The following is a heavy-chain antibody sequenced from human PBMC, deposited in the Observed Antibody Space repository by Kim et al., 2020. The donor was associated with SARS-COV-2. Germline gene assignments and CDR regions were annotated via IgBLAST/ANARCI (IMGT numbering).Heavy chain of an antibody. D-gene: IGHD3-10*01. CDR2: INPSDGST. CDR1: GYTFTSYF. Sequence: ASVKVSCKASGYTFTSYFIHWVRQAPGQVLEWMGIINPSDGSTTYAQKFQGRVAMTRDTSTSTVYMELSSLISEDTAVYYCAREGTSGSSSSPDYWGQGTRVTVCS. CDR3: AREGTSGSSSSPDY. J-gene: IGHJ4*02. V-gene: IGHV1-46*01.